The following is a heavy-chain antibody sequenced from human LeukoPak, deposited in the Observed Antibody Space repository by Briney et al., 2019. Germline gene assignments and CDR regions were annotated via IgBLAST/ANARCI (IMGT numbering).Heavy chain of an antibody. J-gene: IGHJ4*02. CDR1: GFTFSSYS. Sequence: GGSPRLSCAASGFTFSSYSMNWVRQAPGKGLEWVSSISSSSSYIYYADSVKGRFTISRDNAKNSLYLQMNSLRAEDTAVYYCAGHYDFWSGPPKWGQGTLVTVSS. V-gene: IGHV3-21*01. CDR2: ISSSSSYI. CDR3: AGHYDFWSGPPK. D-gene: IGHD3-3*01.